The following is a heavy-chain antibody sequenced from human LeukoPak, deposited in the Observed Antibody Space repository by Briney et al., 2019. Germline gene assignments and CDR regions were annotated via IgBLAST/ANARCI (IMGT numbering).Heavy chain of an antibody. CDR2: INPNSGGT. V-gene: IGHV1-2*02. CDR1: GYTFTGYY. J-gene: IGHJ4*02. Sequence: ASVKVSCKASGYTFTGYYMHWVRQAPGQGLEWMGWINPNSGGTNYAPKFQGRVTMTRDTSISTAYMELSRLRSDDTAVYYCARADCSGGSCSPDYWGQGTLVTVSS. D-gene: IGHD2-15*01. CDR3: ARADCSGGSCSPDY.